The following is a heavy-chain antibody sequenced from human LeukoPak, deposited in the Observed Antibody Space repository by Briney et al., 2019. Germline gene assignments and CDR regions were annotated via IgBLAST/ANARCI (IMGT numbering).Heavy chain of an antibody. CDR3: AREGPGSGSYFYFDS. V-gene: IGHV4-31*03. CDR2: IHYTGNT. J-gene: IGHJ4*02. Sequence: SETLSLTCTVSGGSISSGGYWSWIRQHPEKGLEWIGYIHYTGNTYYNPSLKSRVSISVDTSKNQFSLKLSSVTAADTAVYYCAREGPGSGSYFYFDSWGQGTLVTVSS. D-gene: IGHD1-26*01. CDR1: GGSISSGGY.